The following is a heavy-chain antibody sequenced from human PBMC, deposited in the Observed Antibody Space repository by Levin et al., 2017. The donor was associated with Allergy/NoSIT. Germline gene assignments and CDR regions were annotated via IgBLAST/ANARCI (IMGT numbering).Heavy chain of an antibody. Sequence: SQTLSLTCAVSGDSITTGGYSWSWVRQSPGKGLEWLGYIYHTGTTHYNPSFKTRVAMSLDKSMNQFSLQLTSVTAADSAMYYCARVRDYFRWFDPWGQGTLVTVSS. D-gene: IGHD3-10*02. J-gene: IGHJ5*02. CDR3: ARVRDYFRWFDP. CDR1: GDSITTGGYS. CDR2: IYHTGTT. V-gene: IGHV4-30-2*06.